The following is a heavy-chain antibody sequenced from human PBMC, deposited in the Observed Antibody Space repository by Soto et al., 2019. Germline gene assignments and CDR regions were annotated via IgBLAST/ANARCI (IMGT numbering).Heavy chain of an antibody. Sequence: ASVKVSCKASGYTFTSYGISWVRQAPGQGLEWMGWISAYNGNTNYAQKLQGRVTMTTDTSTSTAYMELRSLRSDDTAAYYCARGYCSGGSCYAYYYYYMDVWGKGTTVTVSS. CDR2: ISAYNGNT. CDR1: GYTFTSYG. CDR3: ARGYCSGGSCYAYYYYYMDV. J-gene: IGHJ6*03. D-gene: IGHD2-15*01. V-gene: IGHV1-18*01.